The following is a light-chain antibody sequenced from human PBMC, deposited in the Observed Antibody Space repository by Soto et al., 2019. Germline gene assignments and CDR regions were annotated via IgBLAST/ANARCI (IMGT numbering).Light chain of an antibody. CDR3: SSYTSSSTVV. CDR2: DVN. J-gene: IGLJ2*01. V-gene: IGLV2-14*01. CDR1: SSDVGGYNY. Sequence: QSALTQPASVSGSPGQSITISCTGTSSDVGGYNYVSWYQQHPGKAPKLMIYDVNNRPSGVSNRLSGSKSGNTASLTISGLQAEYEADYYCSSYTSSSTVVFGGGTKLTVL.